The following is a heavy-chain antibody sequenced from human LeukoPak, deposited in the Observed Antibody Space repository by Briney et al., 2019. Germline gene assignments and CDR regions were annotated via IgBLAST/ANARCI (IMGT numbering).Heavy chain of an antibody. CDR2: IYTSGST. CDR3: ARASGPYCTNGVCYIDDY. CDR1: GGSISSYY. V-gene: IGHV4-4*07. D-gene: IGHD2-8*01. Sequence: SETLSLTCTVSGGSISSYYWSWIRQPAGKGLEWIGRIYTSGSTNYSPSLKSRVTMSVDTSKNQFSLKLSSVTAADTAVYYCARASGPYCTNGVCYIDDYWGQGTLATVSS. J-gene: IGHJ4*02.